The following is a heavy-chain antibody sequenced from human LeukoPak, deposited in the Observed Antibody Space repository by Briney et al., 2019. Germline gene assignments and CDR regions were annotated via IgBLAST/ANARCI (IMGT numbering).Heavy chain of an antibody. J-gene: IGHJ3*02. D-gene: IGHD1-26*01. CDR3: ARYSRGDAFDI. CDR1: GYTFSDYY. V-gene: IGHV1-2*02. CDR2: INPNSGGT. Sequence: ASVKVSCKTSGYTFSDYYMHWVRQAPGQGPEWMGWINPNSGGTNYAQKFQGRVTMTRDTSISTAYMELSRLRSDDTAVYYCARYSRGDAFDIWGQGTKVTVSS.